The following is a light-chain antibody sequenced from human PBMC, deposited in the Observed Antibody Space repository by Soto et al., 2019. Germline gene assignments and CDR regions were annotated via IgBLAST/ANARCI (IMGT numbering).Light chain of an antibody. CDR3: QQYDNSPIT. Sequence: EIVLTQSPATLSLSPGGRATLSCRASQSVSVYLAWYQQKPGQAPRLLISDASDRAAGVPVRFSGTGSETDFTLTISRLEPEDFAVYYCQQYDNSPITFGQGTRLEIK. CDR2: DAS. V-gene: IGKV3-11*01. CDR1: QSVSVY. J-gene: IGKJ5*01.